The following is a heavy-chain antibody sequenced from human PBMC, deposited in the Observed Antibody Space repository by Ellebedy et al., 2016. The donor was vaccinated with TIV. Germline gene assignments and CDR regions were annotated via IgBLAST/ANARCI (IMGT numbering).Heavy chain of an antibody. CDR1: GYMLITYA. D-gene: IGHD5-24*01. V-gene: IGHV1-18*01. Sequence: ASVKVSXXASGYMLITYAISWVRQSPGQGLEWMGWISPSNANTNYAQEFRGRVTMTADTSTNTAYMELRSLKSDDTAVYYCAKGDGWHELDWGQGTLVTVSS. CDR3: AKGDGWHELD. CDR2: ISPSNANT. J-gene: IGHJ4*02.